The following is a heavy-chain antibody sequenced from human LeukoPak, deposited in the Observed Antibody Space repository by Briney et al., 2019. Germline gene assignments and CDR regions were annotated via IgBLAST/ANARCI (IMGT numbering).Heavy chain of an antibody. J-gene: IGHJ4*02. V-gene: IGHV4-39*01. D-gene: IGHD3-3*01. CDR3: ASRGLLVIIPDY. Sequence: SETLSLTCTVSGGSISSSSYYWGWIRQPPGKGLEWIGSIYYSGSTYYNPSLKSRVTISVDTSKNQFSLKLSSVTAADTAVYYCASRGLLVIIPDYWGQGTLVTVSS. CDR1: GGSISSSSYY. CDR2: IYYSGST.